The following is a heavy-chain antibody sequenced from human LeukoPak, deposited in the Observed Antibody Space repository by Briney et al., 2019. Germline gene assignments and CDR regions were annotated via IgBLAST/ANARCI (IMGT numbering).Heavy chain of an antibody. Sequence: GRSLRLSCAASGFTFSTASFHWVRQAPGRGLECSSAFDTEFRIYYPDDQEGRFTISKDNSKNTLFLQMNSLRAEDTAVYYCARSSGWWSLDYWGQGTLVTVSS. CDR3: ARSSGWWSLDY. J-gene: IGHJ4*02. D-gene: IGHD6-19*01. CDR2: FDTEFRI. CDR1: GFTFSTAS. V-gene: IGHV3-23*01.